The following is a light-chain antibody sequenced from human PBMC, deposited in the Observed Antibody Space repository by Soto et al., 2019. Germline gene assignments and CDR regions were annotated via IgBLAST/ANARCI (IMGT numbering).Light chain of an antibody. CDR3: QHYNSYPIT. CDR1: QTISSW. J-gene: IGKJ5*01. V-gene: IGKV1-5*03. CDR2: KAS. Sequence: IRMTQSPSTLSGSVGDRVTITCRASQTISSWLAWYQQKPGKAPKLLIYKASTLKSGVPSRFSGSGSGTEFTLTISSLQPDDFAPYYCQHYNSYPITFGQGTRLEIK.